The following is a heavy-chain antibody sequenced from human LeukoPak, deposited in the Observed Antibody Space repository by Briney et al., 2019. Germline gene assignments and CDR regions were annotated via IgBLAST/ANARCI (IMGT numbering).Heavy chain of an antibody. CDR1: GYTFTSYD. D-gene: IGHD5-24*01. V-gene: IGHV1-8*01. CDR2: MNPNSGNT. J-gene: IGHJ4*02. CDR3: ARVCQRWLQLLGY. Sequence: GASVKVSCKASGYTFTSYDINWVRQATGQGLEWMGWMNPNSGNTGYAQKFQGRVTMTRNTSISTAYMELSSLRSEDTAVYYCARVCQRWLQLLGYWGQGTLVTASS.